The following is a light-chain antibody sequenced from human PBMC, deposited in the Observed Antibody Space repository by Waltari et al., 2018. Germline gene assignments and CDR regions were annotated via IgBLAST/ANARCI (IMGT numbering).Light chain of an antibody. CDR3: QKYEALPAT. V-gene: IGKV3-20*01. CDR2: GAT. Sequence: IVLTQSPGTLSLSPGERATLSCRSSQSVGRYLAWYQQKPGQAPRLLLYGATTRATGIPDRFSGSVSGTDFSLIISRLEPEDFAVYFCQKYEALPATFGQGTKVEIK. CDR1: QSVGRY. J-gene: IGKJ1*01.